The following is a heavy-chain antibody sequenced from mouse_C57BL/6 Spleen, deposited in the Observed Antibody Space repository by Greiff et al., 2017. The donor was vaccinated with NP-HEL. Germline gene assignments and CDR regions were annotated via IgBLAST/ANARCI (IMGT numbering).Heavy chain of an antibody. CDR2: IYPGDGDT. CDR3: ARSWDWAY. Sequence: VQLQQSGPELVKPGASVKISCKASGYAFSSSWMNWVKQRPGKGLEWIGRIYPGDGDTNYNGKFKGKATLTADKSSSTAYMQLSSLTSEDSAVYFCARSWDWAYWGQGTLVTVSA. J-gene: IGHJ3*01. V-gene: IGHV1-82*01. D-gene: IGHD4-1*01. CDR1: GYAFSSSW.